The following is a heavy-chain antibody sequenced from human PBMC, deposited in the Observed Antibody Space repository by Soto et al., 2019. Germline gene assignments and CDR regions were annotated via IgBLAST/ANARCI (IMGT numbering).Heavy chain of an antibody. V-gene: IGHV3-7*05. CDR3: ARDPNRGGDFDF. Sequence: VQLVESGGGLVQPGGSQRLSCEASGFAFGTYWMTWVRQAPGKGLEWVANINPDGNDKYYADSVRGRFTVSRDNSKNSLFLQMNSLRAEDTAVYYCARDPNRGGDFDFWGQGTLVTVSS. CDR1: GFAFGTYW. D-gene: IGHD3-16*01. J-gene: IGHJ4*02. CDR2: INPDGNDK.